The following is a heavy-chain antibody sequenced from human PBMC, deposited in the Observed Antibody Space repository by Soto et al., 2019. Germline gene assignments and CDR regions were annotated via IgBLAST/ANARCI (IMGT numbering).Heavy chain of an antibody. Sequence: QVQLVQSGAEVKKPGSSVKVSCKASGGTFSSYAISWGRQAPGQGLEWMGGSIPIFGTANYAQKFQGRVTITADESTSTAYMELRSLRSEDTAVYYCARAGYYDSSGPRAFDIWGQGTMVTVSS. V-gene: IGHV1-69*01. CDR1: GGTFSSYA. D-gene: IGHD3-22*01. CDR2: SIPIFGTA. CDR3: ARAGYYDSSGPRAFDI. J-gene: IGHJ3*02.